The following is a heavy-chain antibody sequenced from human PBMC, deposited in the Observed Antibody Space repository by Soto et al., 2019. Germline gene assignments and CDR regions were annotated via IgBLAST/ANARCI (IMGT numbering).Heavy chain of an antibody. CDR3: ARSSTSANYFDY. D-gene: IGHD2-2*01. CDR2: IYYSGST. J-gene: IGHJ4*02. V-gene: IGHV4-31*03. Sequence: QVQLQESGPGLVKPSQTLSLTCTVSGGSISSGGYYGSWIRQHPGKGLEWIGYIYYSGSTYYNPSLKSRVTISVDTSTNQFSLKLNSVTAADTAVYYCARSSTSANYFDYWGQGTLVTVSS. CDR1: GGSISSGGYY.